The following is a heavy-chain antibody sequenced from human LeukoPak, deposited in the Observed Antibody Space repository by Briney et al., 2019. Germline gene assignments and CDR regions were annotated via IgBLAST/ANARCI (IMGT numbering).Heavy chain of an antibody. Sequence: ASVQVSCKASGYSFSIYGITWARQAPGQGLEYLGWISASDGTTNYAQKVQDRVTLTTDTSTSTAYLELRSLRSEDTAVYYCARCGAAVTTHFSHWGQGTLVTVSS. D-gene: IGHD4-17*01. CDR3: ARCGAAVTTHFSH. CDR1: GYSFSIYG. V-gene: IGHV1-18*01. J-gene: IGHJ4*02. CDR2: ISASDGTT.